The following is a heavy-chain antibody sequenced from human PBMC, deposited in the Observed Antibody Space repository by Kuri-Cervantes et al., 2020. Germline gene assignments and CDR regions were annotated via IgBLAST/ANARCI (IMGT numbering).Heavy chain of an antibody. CDR3: ARDESYADRRGGTMVRGVIISWYFDY. CDR2: ISNDGCDK. Sequence: GESLKISCAASGFTFSKYGMHWVRQAPGKGLEWVAVISNDGCDKYYADSVKGRFTISRDNSKNTLYLQMNSLRAEDTAVYYCARDESYADRRGGTMVRGVIISWYFDYWGQGTLVTVSS. V-gene: IGHV3-30*03. CDR1: GFTFSKYG. D-gene: IGHD3-10*01. J-gene: IGHJ4*02.